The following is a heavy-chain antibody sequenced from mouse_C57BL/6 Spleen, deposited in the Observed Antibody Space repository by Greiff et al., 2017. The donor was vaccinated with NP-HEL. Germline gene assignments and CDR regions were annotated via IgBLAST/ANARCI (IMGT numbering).Heavy chain of an antibody. CDR1: GYTFTSYW. CDR2: IDPSDSYT. D-gene: IGHD2-4*01. Sequence: VQLQQPGAELVMPGASVKLSCKASGYTFTSYWMHWVKQRPGQGLEWIGEIDPSDSYTNYNQKFKGKSTLTVDKSSSTAYMQLSSLTSEDSAVYYCARSKGYDYGPYAMDYWGQGTSVTVSS. J-gene: IGHJ4*01. CDR3: ARSKGYDYGPYAMDY. V-gene: IGHV1-69*01.